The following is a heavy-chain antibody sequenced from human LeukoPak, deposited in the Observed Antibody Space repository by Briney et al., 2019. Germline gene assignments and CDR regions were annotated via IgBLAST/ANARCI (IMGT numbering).Heavy chain of an antibody. D-gene: IGHD3-3*01. Sequence: GASVKVSCKASGYTFTSYAMNWVRQAPGQGLEWMGWINTDTGNPTYAQGFTGRFVFSLDTSVSTAYLQISSLKAEDTAVYYCARDAWRTRNYYMDVWGKGTTVTVSS. CDR3: ARDAWRTRNYYMDV. J-gene: IGHJ6*03. CDR1: GYTFTSYA. V-gene: IGHV7-4-1*02. CDR2: INTDTGNP.